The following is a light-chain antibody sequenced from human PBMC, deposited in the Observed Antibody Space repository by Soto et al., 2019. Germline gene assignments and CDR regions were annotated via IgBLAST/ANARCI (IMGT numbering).Light chain of an antibody. CDR3: QQYNNWPPYT. CDR2: AAS. J-gene: IGKJ2*01. CDR1: QSVSTN. Sequence: EIVMTQSPATLSVSPGERATLSCRASQSVSTNLAWYQQKPGQAPRLLISAASTRAPGVPARFSGRGSGTEFTLTISSLQSEDFAVYYCQQYNNWPPYTFGQGTKLEIK. V-gene: IGKV3-15*01.